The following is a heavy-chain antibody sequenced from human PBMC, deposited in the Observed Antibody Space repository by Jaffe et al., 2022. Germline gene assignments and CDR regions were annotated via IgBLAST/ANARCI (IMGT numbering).Heavy chain of an antibody. Sequence: QVQLQESGPGLVKPSETLSLTCAVSGYSISSGYYWGWIRQPPGKGLEWIGSIYHSGSTYYNPSLKSRVTISVDTSKNQFSLKLSSVTAADTAVYYCARVEGSRTHPNWFDPWGQGTLVTVSS. CDR1: GYSISSGYY. J-gene: IGHJ5*02. CDR3: ARVEGSRTHPNWFDP. V-gene: IGHV4-38-2*01. CDR2: IYHSGST.